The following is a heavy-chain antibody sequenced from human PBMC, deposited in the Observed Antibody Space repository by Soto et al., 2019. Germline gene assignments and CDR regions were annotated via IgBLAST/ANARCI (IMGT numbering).Heavy chain of an antibody. CDR2: IYYSGNT. J-gene: IGHJ6*02. CDR3: ARYPVVVVPAANYGLDV. CDR1: GVSVSSDIYY. Sequence: SETLSLTCSVSGVSVSSDIYYWSWIRHHPGKGLEWIGYIYYSGNTYYNPSLGGRVTISLDTSKNHFSLRLRSVTPADTAVYYCARYPVVVVPAANYGLDVWGQGTTVTVSS. V-gene: IGHV4-31*03. D-gene: IGHD2-2*01.